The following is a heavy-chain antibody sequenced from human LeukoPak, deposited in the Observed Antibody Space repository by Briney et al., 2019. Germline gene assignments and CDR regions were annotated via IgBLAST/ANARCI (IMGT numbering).Heavy chain of an antibody. Sequence: SETPSLTCTVSGGSISSGGYYWSWIRQHPGKGLEWIGYIYYSGSTYYNPSLKSRVTISVDTSKNQFSLKLSSVTAADTAVYYCARGEHASEVDYWGQGTLVTVS. CDR2: IYYSGST. V-gene: IGHV4-31*03. J-gene: IGHJ4*02. CDR1: GGSISSGGYY. CDR3: ARGEHASEVDY.